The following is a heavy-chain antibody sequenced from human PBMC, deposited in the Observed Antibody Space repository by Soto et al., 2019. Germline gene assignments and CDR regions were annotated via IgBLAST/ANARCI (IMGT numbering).Heavy chain of an antibody. D-gene: IGHD3-22*01. CDR1: GYTFTSYA. Sequence: QVQLVQSGAEVKKPGASVKVSCKASGYTFTSYAMHWVRQAPGQRLEWMGWINAGNGNTKYSQKFQGRVTITRDTSASTAYMELSSLRSEDTAVYYCARDLRLLRGYYFDYWGQGTLVTVSS. CDR3: ARDLRLLRGYYFDY. CDR2: INAGNGNT. J-gene: IGHJ4*02. V-gene: IGHV1-3*01.